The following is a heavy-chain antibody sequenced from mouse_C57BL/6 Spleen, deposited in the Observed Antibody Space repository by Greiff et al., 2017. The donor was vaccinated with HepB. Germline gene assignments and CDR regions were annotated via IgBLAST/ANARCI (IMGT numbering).Heavy chain of an antibody. J-gene: IGHJ2*01. CDR1: GYAFSSSW. CDR2: IYPGDGDT. Sequence: QVQLQQSGPELVKPGASVKISCKASGYAFSSSWMNWVKQRPGKGLEWIGRIYPGDGDTNYNGKFKGKATLTADKSSSTAYMQLSSLTSEDSAVYFCARRGGYGNLDYWGQGTTLTVSS. D-gene: IGHD2-1*01. V-gene: IGHV1-82*01. CDR3: ARRGGYGNLDY.